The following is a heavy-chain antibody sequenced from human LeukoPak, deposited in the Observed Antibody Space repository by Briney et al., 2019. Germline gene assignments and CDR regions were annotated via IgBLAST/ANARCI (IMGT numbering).Heavy chain of an antibody. V-gene: IGHV3-49*03. J-gene: IGHJ4*02. CDR2: IKSKTLGATT. CDR1: GFTFGDYV. CDR3: CRSITGSGWKYYFDL. Sequence: PGGSVRVSCTASGFTFGDYVMTWLRQAAGKGLEWIGFIKSKTLGATTEYPASVQGRFTVSRDDTESIAYLQMNSLNTGDTGVYYCCRSITGSGWKYYFDLWGQRTLVPVPS. D-gene: IGHD6-19*01.